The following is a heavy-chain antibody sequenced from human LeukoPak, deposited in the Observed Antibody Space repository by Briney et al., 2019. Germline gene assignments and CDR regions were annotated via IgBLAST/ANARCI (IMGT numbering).Heavy chain of an antibody. D-gene: IGHD3-22*01. CDR2: INHSGST. CDR1: GGSFSGYY. J-gene: IGHJ4*02. Sequence: SETLSLTCAVYGGSFSGYYWSWIRQPPGKGLEWIGEINHSGSTNYNPSLKSRVTISVDTSKNQFSLKLSSVTAADTAVYYCARDVYYDSSGYRFDYWGQGTLVTVSS. CDR3: ARDVYYDSSGYRFDY. V-gene: IGHV4-34*01.